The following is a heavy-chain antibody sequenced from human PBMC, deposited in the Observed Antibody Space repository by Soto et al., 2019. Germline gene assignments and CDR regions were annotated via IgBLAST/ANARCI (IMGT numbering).Heavy chain of an antibody. V-gene: IGHV4-34*01. Sequence: SQPLSLTYAVYDGSFSGYYWSWIRQPPGKGLEWIGEINHSGSTNYNPSLKSRVTISVDTSKKQFSLKLSSVTAADTAVYYFARGLSYGYGYYYYYYMDVWGKGTTVTVSS. D-gene: IGHD5-18*01. J-gene: IGHJ6*03. CDR2: INHSGST. CDR3: ARGLSYGYGYYYYYYMDV. CDR1: DGSFSGYY.